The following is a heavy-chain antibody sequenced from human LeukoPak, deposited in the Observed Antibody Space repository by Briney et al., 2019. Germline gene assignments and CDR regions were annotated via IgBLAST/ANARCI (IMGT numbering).Heavy chain of an antibody. J-gene: IGHJ4*02. CDR1: GFTFSSYG. CDR3: AKASGYDILTGHLDY. Sequence: GSLRLSCAASGFTFSSYGMHWVRQAPGKGLEWVSAISGSGGSTCYADSVKGRFTISRDNSKNTLYLQMNSLRAEDTAVYYCAKASGYDILTGHLDYWGQGTLVTVSS. V-gene: IGHV3-23*01. D-gene: IGHD3-9*01. CDR2: ISGSGGST.